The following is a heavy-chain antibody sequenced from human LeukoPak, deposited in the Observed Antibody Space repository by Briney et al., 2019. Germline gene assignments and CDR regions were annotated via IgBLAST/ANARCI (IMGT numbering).Heavy chain of an antibody. J-gene: IGHJ6*03. CDR1: GFTFSTFA. CDR3: AKRRGLELLYYYYMDV. D-gene: IGHD1-7*01. Sequence: GGSLRLSCAASGFTFSTFAMIWVRQPPGKGLEWVSSIFPSGGEIHYADSVRGRFTISRDNSKSILSLQMNSLRAEDTAVYYCAKRRGLELLYYYYMDVWGKGTTVTVSS. CDR2: IFPSGGEI. V-gene: IGHV3-23*01.